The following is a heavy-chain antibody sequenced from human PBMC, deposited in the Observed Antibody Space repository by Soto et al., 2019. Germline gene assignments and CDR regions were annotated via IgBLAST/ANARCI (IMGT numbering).Heavy chain of an antibody. Sequence: PSETLSLTCTVSGGSISSGGYYWSWIRQHPGKGLEWIGYIYYSGSTYYNPSLKSRVTMSVDTSKDQFSLNLSSVAAADTAVYYCARDRMVVGGAHPVLLAFPAQRTSDL. CDR1: GGSISSGGYY. J-gene: IGHJ2*01. CDR2: IYYSGST. D-gene: IGHD2-15*01. CDR3: ARDRMVVGGAHPVLLAFPAQRTSDL. V-gene: IGHV4-31*03.